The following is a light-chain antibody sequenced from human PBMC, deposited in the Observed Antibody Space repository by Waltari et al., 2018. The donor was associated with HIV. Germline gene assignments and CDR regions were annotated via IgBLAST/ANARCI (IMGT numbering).Light chain of an antibody. V-gene: IGLV6-57*01. J-gene: IGLJ3*02. Sequence: NFMLTQPHSVSESPGKTVTISCTRSSGSIASNYVQWYQQRPGSSPTTVIYEDNQRPSAVPVLFSGSIDSSSNSASLTISGRKTEDEADYYCQSYDSSNHLVFGGGTKLTVL. CDR2: EDN. CDR3: QSYDSSNHLV. CDR1: SGSIASNY.